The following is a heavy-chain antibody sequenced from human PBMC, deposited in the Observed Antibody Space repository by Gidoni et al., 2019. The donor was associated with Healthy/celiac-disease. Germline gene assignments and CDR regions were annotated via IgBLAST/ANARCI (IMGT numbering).Heavy chain of an antibody. V-gene: IGHV3-66*02. J-gene: IGHJ2*01. CDR1: GFTVSSNY. CDR3: ARARWYFDL. Sequence: EVQLVDSGGGWVQPGGSLRLSCAASGFTVSSNYVTWVRQAPGKGLEWVSVIYSGGSTYFADAVKGRFTISRDNSKNTLYLQMNSLRTEDTAVYYCARARWYFDLWGRGTLVTVSS. CDR2: IYSGGST.